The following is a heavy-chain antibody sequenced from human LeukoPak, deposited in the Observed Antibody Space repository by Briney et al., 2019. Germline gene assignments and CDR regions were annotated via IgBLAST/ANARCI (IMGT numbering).Heavy chain of an antibody. CDR1: GFTFTNAW. V-gene: IGHV3-15*07. J-gene: IGHJ4*02. Sequence: PGGSLRLSCAASGFTFTNAWMHWVRQAPGKGLEWVGRIKTKSEGGTIDYAAPVRGRFTISRDDSENTLYLQMNSLKTEDTALYYCSTDLGGDILTDCWGQGTLVTVSS. CDR2: IKTKSEGGTI. CDR3: STDLGGDILTDC. D-gene: IGHD3-9*01.